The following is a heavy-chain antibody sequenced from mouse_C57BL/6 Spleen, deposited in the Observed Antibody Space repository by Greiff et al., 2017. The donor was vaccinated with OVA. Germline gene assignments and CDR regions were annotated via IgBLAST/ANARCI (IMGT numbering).Heavy chain of an antibody. Sequence: VQLQQSGTVLARPGASVKMSCKTSGYTFTSYWMHWVKQRPGQGLEWIGAIYPGNSDTSYNQKFKGKAKLTAVTSASTAYMELSSLTNEDSAVYYCTRTPFDDWYFDVWGTGTTVTVSS. CDR1: GYTFTSYW. V-gene: IGHV1-5*01. J-gene: IGHJ1*03. CDR2: IYPGNSDT. CDR3: TRTPFDDWYFDV.